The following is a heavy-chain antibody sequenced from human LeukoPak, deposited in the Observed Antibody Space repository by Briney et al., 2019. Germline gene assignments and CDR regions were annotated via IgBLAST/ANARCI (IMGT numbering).Heavy chain of an antibody. CDR2: ISGSGGST. CDR3: AKDRGYSSSSASVFDY. V-gene: IGHV3-23*01. J-gene: IGHJ4*02. Sequence: PGGSLRLSCAASGFTFSSYAMYWVRQAPEKGLEWVSGISGSGGSTYYADSVKGRFTISRDNSKNTLYLQMNSLRAEETAVYYCAKDRGYSSSSASVFDYWGQGTLVTVSS. D-gene: IGHD6-6*01. CDR1: GFTFSSYA.